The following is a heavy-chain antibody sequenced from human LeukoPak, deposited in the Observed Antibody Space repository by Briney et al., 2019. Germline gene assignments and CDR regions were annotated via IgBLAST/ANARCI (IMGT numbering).Heavy chain of an antibody. V-gene: IGHV1-2*02. Sequence: ASVKASCKASGYTFTGYYMHWVRQAPGQGLEWMGWINPNSGGTNYAQKFQGRVTMTRDTSISTAYMELSRLRSDDTAVYYCARGDYGDYGNEGYFDYWGQGTLVTVSS. CDR3: ARGDYGDYGNEGYFDY. CDR2: INPNSGGT. J-gene: IGHJ4*02. CDR1: GYTFTGYY. D-gene: IGHD4-17*01.